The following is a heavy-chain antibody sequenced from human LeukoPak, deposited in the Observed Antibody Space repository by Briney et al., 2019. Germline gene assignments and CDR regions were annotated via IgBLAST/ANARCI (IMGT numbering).Heavy chain of an antibody. V-gene: IGHV3-23*01. Sequence: GGSLRLSCVASGFTLSNNAMAWVRQAPGKGLEWVSALGGSDDRTDYADSVQGRFTISRDNSKNTLYLQMNSLRAEDTAIYYCARDSCSGGSCFPLDPWGQGTLVTVSS. CDR1: GFTLSNNA. D-gene: IGHD2-15*01. CDR2: LGGSDDRT. J-gene: IGHJ5*02. CDR3: ARDSCSGGSCFPLDP.